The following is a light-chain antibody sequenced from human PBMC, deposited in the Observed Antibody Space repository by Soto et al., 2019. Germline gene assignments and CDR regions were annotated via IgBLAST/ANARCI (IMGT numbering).Light chain of an antibody. J-gene: IGLJ3*02. CDR3: QTWGTGLNWV. Sequence: QSVLTQSPSASASLGASVKLTCTLSSGHSSYAIAWHQQQPEKGPRYLMKLNSDGSHSKGDGIPDRFSGSSSGAERYLTSSSPQSEDEADYYCQTWGTGLNWVFGGGTKLTVL. V-gene: IGLV4-69*01. CDR2: LNSDGSH. CDR1: SGHSSYA.